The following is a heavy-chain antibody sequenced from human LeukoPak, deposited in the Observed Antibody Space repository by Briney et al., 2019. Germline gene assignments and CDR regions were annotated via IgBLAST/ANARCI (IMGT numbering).Heavy chain of an antibody. CDR2: IKSKTDGGTT. V-gene: IGHV3-15*01. CDR1: GFTFSNAW. J-gene: IGHJ4*02. D-gene: IGHD2-2*01. CDR3: TTVPFYCSSTSCPPGY. Sequence: GGSLRLSCAASGFTFSNAWMSWVRQAPGKGLEWVGRIKSKTDGGTTDYAAPVKRRFTISRDDSKNTLYLQMNSLKTEDTAVYYCTTVPFYCSSTSCPPGYWGQGTLVTVSS.